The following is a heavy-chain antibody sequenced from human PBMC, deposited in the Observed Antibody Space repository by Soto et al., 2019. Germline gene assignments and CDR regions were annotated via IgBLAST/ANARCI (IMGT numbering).Heavy chain of an antibody. J-gene: IGHJ6*03. CDR2: INPTFGTT. Sequence: SVKVSCKASGGTLSIYAISWVRQSPGQGLEWMGGINPTFGTTNYAQKFQGRVTMTRDTSTSTAYMELSRLRSDDTAVYYCARGSNSTTLYYYYYMDIWGKGTTVTVSS. V-gene: IGHV1-69*05. D-gene: IGHD2-2*01. CDR3: ARGSNSTTLYYYYYMDI. CDR1: GGTLSIYA.